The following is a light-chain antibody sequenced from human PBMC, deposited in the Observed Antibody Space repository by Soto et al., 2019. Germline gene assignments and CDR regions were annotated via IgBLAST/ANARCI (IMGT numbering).Light chain of an antibody. CDR2: DAS. CDR1: HSVNTN. J-gene: IGKJ1*01. V-gene: IGKV3-15*01. Sequence: EGVMTQSPATLSVSPGDRAILSCRASHSVNTNLSWYQQRPGQPPRLLIYDASTRASDVPGRFSGSGSGREFTLTISSLQSDDFAIYSCHQYNSWPLTFGQWNRVEI. CDR3: HQYNSWPLT.